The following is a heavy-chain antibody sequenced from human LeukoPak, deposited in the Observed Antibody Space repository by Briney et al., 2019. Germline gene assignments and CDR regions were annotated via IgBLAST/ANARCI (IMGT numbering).Heavy chain of an antibody. Sequence: ASVKVSRKASGYTFTSYDINWVRQATGQGLEWMGWMNPNSGNTGYAQKFQGRVTMTRNTSISTAYMELSSLRSEDTAVYYCARGRRAALPFDYWGQGTLVTVSS. CDR1: GYTFTSYD. J-gene: IGHJ4*02. CDR3: ARGRRAALPFDY. D-gene: IGHD6-6*01. CDR2: MNPNSGNT. V-gene: IGHV1-8*01.